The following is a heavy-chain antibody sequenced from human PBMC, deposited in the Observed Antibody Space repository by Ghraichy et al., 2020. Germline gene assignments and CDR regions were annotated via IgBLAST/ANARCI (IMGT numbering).Heavy chain of an antibody. CDR3: ASWWGVGATTIFDY. CDR2: IYHSGST. V-gene: IGHV4-38-2*02. D-gene: IGHD1-26*01. CDR1: GYSISSGYY. J-gene: IGHJ4*02. Sequence: SETLSLTCTVSGYSISSGYYWGWIRQPPGKGLEWIGSIYHSGSTYYNPSLKSRVTISVDTSKNQFSLKLSSGTAADTAVYYCASWWGVGATTIFDYWGQGTLVTVSS.